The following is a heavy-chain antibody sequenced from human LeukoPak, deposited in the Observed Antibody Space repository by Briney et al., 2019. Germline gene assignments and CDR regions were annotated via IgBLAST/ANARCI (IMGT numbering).Heavy chain of an antibody. V-gene: IGHV1-2*02. CDR2: INPNSGGT. Sequence: ASVKVSCKASGYTFTGYYMHWVRQAPGQGLEWMGWINPNSGGTNNAQKFLGRVTMTRDTSISTAYMELSRLSSDDTAVYYCARDSGRNYFYYYYMDVWGKGTTVTISS. CDR3: ARDSGRNYFYYYYMDV. J-gene: IGHJ6*03. D-gene: IGHD3-10*01. CDR1: GYTFTGYY.